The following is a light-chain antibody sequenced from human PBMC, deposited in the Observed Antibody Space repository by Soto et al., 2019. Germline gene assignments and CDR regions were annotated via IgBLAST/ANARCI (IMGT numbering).Light chain of an antibody. J-gene: IGKJ1*01. CDR2: AAS. Sequence: DIQMTQSPSSLSASVGDRVTITCRASRDITDYLAWYQQKPGQVPKLLIYAASTLQSGVPSRITASGSGTDFTLTITGLQPEDFAVYYCQQYNNWTFGQGTKVDIK. CDR3: QQYNNWT. CDR1: RDITDY. V-gene: IGKV1-27*01.